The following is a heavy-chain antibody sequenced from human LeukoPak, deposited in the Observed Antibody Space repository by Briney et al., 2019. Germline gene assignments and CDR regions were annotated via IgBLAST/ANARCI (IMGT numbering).Heavy chain of an antibody. CDR3: ARVESGYSYGSLDY. Sequence: PSETLSLTCAVYGVSFSGYYWSWIRQPPGKGLEWIGENNHSGSTNYNPSLKSRVTISVDTSKNQFSLKLSSVTAADTAVYYCARVESGYSYGSLDYWGQGTLVTVSS. J-gene: IGHJ4*02. CDR1: GVSFSGYY. V-gene: IGHV4-34*01. CDR2: NNHSGST. D-gene: IGHD5-18*01.